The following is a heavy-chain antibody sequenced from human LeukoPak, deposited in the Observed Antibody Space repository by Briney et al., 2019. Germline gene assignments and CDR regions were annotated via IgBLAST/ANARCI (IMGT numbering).Heavy chain of an antibody. Sequence: PGGSLRLSCAASGFTFSTYGMNWVRQAPGKGLEWVAFIPYDGSNRHYVDSVKGRFTISRDNSKNTPDLQMNSLRAEDTAVYYCAKDGDYVVNYYYYMDVWGKGTMVTVSS. J-gene: IGHJ6*03. CDR3: AKDGDYVVNYYYYMDV. CDR1: GFTFSTYG. CDR2: IPYDGSNR. V-gene: IGHV3-30*02. D-gene: IGHD4-17*01.